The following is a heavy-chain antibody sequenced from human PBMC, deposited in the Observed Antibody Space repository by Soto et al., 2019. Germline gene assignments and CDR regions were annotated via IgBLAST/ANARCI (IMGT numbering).Heavy chain of an antibody. D-gene: IGHD1-20*01. V-gene: IGHV1-18*01. J-gene: IGHJ4*02. CDR2: ISAYNGNT. CDR3: ARGLYNPLDY. Sequence: ASVKVSCKASGYTFTSYGISWVRQAPGQGLEWMGWISAYNGNTNYAQKLQGRVTITRDTSASTAYMEPSSLRSEDTAVYYCARGLYNPLDYWGQGTLVTVSS. CDR1: GYTFTSYG.